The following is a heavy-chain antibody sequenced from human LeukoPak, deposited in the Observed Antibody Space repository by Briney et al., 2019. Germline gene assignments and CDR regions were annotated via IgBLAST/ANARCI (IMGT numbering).Heavy chain of an antibody. D-gene: IGHD4-17*01. Sequence: ASVKVSCKASGYTFIAYYMHWVRQAPGQGLEWMGWIYPNSGGTKYAQKFQGRVTMTRDTSISTAYLELSRLRSDDTAVYYCAREHMTRVTLDYWGQGTLVTVSS. CDR1: GYTFIAYY. CDR3: AREHMTRVTLDY. J-gene: IGHJ4*02. V-gene: IGHV1-2*02. CDR2: IYPNSGGT.